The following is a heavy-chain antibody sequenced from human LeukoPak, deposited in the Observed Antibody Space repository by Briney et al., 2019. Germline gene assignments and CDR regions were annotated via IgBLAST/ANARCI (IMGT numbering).Heavy chain of an antibody. CDR1: GYTLTELS. V-gene: IGHV1-24*01. CDR3: AIKGVMATGVYFDY. CDR2: FDPEDAET. J-gene: IGHJ4*02. Sequence: ASVKVSCKVSGYTLTELSMHWVRQAPGKGLEWMGGFDPEDAETIYAQKFQGRVTMTEDTSTDTAYMELSSLRAEDTAVYYCAIKGVMATGVYFDYWGQGTLVTVSS. D-gene: IGHD5-24*01.